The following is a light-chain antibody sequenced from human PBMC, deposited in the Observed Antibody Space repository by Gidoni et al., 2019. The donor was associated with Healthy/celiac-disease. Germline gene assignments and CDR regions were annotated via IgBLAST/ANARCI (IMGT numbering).Light chain of an antibody. J-gene: IGLJ2*01. CDR2: GKN. V-gene: IGLV3-19*01. CDR1: SLRSYY. CDR3: NSRDSSGNPI. Sequence: RITCQGDSLRSYYASWYQLKPGQAPVLVIYGKNNRPSGIPDRFSGSSSGNTASLTITGAQAEDEADYYCNSRDSSGNPIFGGGTKLTVL.